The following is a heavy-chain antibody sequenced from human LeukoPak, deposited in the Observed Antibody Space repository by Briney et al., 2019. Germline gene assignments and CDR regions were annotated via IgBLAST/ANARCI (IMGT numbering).Heavy chain of an antibody. D-gene: IGHD2-15*01. J-gene: IGHJ3*01. CDR1: AGTFSGIY. CDR3: ARGTPRFDS. CDR2: INYSGSS. V-gene: IGHV4-34*01. Sequence: SETLSFTCAVYAGTFSGIYWIWIPHSPGKGLEWIGEINYSGSSNYNPSLKSRATISVDTSINQFSLKLNSLTAADTAMYYCARGTPRFDSWSQGTMVTVS.